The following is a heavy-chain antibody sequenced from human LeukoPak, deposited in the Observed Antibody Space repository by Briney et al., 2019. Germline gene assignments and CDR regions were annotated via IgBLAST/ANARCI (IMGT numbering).Heavy chain of an antibody. D-gene: IGHD6-19*01. CDR3: ARTRAVAISNDAFDI. CDR1: GYSFTSYF. V-gene: IGHV1-46*01. Sequence: ASVKVSCKASGYSFTSYFIHWVRQAPGQGLERMAITYPGGDDTSYAQKFQGRVTITRDTSASTAYMELSSLRSEDTAVYYCARTRAVAISNDAFDIWGQGTMVTVSS. J-gene: IGHJ3*02. CDR2: TYPGGDDT.